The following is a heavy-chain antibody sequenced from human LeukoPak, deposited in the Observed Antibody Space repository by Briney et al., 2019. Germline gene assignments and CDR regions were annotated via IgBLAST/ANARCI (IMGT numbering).Heavy chain of an antibody. D-gene: IGHD3-10*01. CDR1: GFTFSSYG. Sequence: GGSLRLSCAASGFTFSSYGMHWVRQAPGKGLEWVAVIWYDGSSKYYADSVKGRFTISRDNSKNTLYLQMSSLRAEDTAVYYCARGPSITMVRGVFDYWGQGTLVTVSS. CDR2: IWYDGSSK. J-gene: IGHJ4*02. V-gene: IGHV3-33*01. CDR3: ARGPSITMVRGVFDY.